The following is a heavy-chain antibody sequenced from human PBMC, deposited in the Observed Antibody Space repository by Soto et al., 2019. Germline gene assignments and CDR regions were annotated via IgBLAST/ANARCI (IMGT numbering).Heavy chain of an antibody. CDR1: GYTFTSYG. V-gene: IGHV1-18*01. J-gene: IGHJ6*03. CDR2: ISAYNGNT. CDR3: ARQGTAMVLFPHYYYYYMDV. Sequence: QVQLVQSGAEVKKPGASVKVSCKASGYTFTSYGISWVRQAPGQGLEWMGWISAYNGNTNYAQKLQGRVTMTTDTSTSTAYMELRSLRSDDTAVYYCARQGTAMVLFPHYYYYYMDVWGKGTTVTVSS. D-gene: IGHD5-18*01.